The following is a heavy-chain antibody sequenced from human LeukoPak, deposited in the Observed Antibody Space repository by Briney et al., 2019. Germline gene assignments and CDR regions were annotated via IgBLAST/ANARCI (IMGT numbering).Heavy chain of an antibody. CDR1: GGSFSGYY. CDR3: ARESRLLWFGELLWDYYYYYGMDV. J-gene: IGHJ6*02. Sequence: PSETLSLTCAVYGGSFSGYYWSWIRQPPGKGLEWIGEINHSGSTNYNSSLKSRVTISVDTSKNQFSLELSSVTAADTAVYYCARESRLLWFGELLWDYYYYYGMDVWGQGTTVTVSS. D-gene: IGHD3-10*01. CDR2: INHSGST. V-gene: IGHV4-34*01.